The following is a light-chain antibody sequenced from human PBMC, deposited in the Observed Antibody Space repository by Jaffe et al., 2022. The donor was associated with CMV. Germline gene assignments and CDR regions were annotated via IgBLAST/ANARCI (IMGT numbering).Light chain of an antibody. J-gene: IGLJ1*01. V-gene: IGLV3-1*01. CDR2: QNS. CDR3: QTWDSSTSWV. CDR1: KLGDKY. Sequence: SYELTQPPSVSVSPGQTASITCSGDKLGDKYASWYQQKPGQSPVLVIYQNSNRPSGIPERFSGSNSGNTATLTISGTQAMDEADYYCQTWDSSTSWVFGTGTKVTVL.